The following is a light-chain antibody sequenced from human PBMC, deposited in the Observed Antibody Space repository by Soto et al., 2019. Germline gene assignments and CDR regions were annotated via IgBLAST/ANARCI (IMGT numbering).Light chain of an antibody. CDR3: QSYDSSLSGYV. J-gene: IGLJ1*01. Sequence: QSVLTQPPSGSGAPGRRGTISCTGSSSNIGAGYDVHWYQQLPGTAPKLLIYGNSNRPSGVPDRFSGSKSGTSASLAITGLQAEDEADYYCQSYDSSLSGYVFGTGTKVTV. V-gene: IGLV1-40*01. CDR2: GNS. CDR1: SSNIGAGYD.